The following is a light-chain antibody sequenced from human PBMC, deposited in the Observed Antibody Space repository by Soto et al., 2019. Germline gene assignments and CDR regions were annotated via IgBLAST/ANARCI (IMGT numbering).Light chain of an antibody. Sequence: EIVMTHSPATLSVSPWERATLSSSASQSVSSNLAWYQQKPGQAPRLLIYGASTRATGTPARFSGSGSGTEFTLTISSLQSEDFAVYYCQQYNNWPPWTFGQGTKVDIK. CDR3: QQYNNWPPWT. V-gene: IGKV3-15*01. CDR2: GAS. J-gene: IGKJ1*01. CDR1: QSVSSN.